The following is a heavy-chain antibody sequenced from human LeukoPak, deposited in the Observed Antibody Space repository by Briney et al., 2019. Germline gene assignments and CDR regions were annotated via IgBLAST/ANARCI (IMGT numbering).Heavy chain of an antibody. V-gene: IGHV3-23*01. D-gene: IGHD3-16*01. CDR3: ATSWGPDTSAFRWGRDGMDV. Sequence: GGSLRLPCAVSGLTFNNYAMSWVRQAPGKGLEWVSAISKSGDHTYYAASAKGRFTIYRDNSKNTQYLQMNSLRAEDTAVYYCATSWGPDTSAFRWGRDGMDVWGQGTTVIVS. CDR1: GLTFNNYA. J-gene: IGHJ6*02. CDR2: ISKSGDHT.